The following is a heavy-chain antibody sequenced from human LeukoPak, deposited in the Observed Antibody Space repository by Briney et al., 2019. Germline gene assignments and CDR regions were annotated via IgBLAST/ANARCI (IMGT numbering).Heavy chain of an antibody. CDR1: GYSISSGHY. D-gene: IGHD2-2*01. CDR3: ARSLRDTSSTAGYSS. CDR2: ISYRGDT. J-gene: IGHJ5*02. V-gene: IGHV4-38-2*02. Sequence: PSETLSLTCNVSGYSISSGHYWAWIRQPPGKGLEWIGSISYRGDTYYNPSLKSRVTMSVDCSKSQLSLKVRPVTAADTAMYFCARSLRDTSSTAGYSSWAQGTLVPVSS.